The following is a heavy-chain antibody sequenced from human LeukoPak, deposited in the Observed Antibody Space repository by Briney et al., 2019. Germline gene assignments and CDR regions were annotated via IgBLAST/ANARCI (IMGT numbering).Heavy chain of an antibody. V-gene: IGHV1-18*01. CDR1: GYTFTSYG. Sequence: ASVKVSCKASGYTFTSYGISWVRQAPGQGLEWMGWISAYNGNTNYAQKLQGRVTMTTDTSTSTAYMELRSLRSDDTVVYYCARDSSGYLGQGYFDYWGQGTLVTVSS. J-gene: IGHJ4*02. CDR2: ISAYNGNT. D-gene: IGHD3-22*01. CDR3: ARDSSGYLGQGYFDY.